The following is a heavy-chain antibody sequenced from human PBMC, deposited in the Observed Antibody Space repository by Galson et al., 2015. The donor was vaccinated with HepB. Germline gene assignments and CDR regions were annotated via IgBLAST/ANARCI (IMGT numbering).Heavy chain of an antibody. Sequence: SLRLSCAASGFTFNNYPMSWVRQSPGRGLEWVSTISGSGESTSYPDSVKGRFTISRDNSKNTVFLQMNSLRVEDTAVYYCAKDVGTSSGWYFDLWGRGTLVTVSS. D-gene: IGHD6-6*01. J-gene: IGHJ2*01. CDR2: ISGSGEST. CDR3: AKDVGTSSGWYFDL. CDR1: GFTFNNYP. V-gene: IGHV3-23*01.